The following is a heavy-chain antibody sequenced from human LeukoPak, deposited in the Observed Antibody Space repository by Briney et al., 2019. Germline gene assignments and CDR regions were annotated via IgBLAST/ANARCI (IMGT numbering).Heavy chain of an antibody. V-gene: IGHV3-66*01. CDR1: GFTFSSYG. D-gene: IGHD1-1*01. CDR2: IYSGGST. J-gene: IGHJ6*03. CDR3: ARAQLERRGYYYYMDV. Sequence: GGSLRLSCAASGFTFSSYGMSWVRQAPGKGLEWVSVIYSGGSTYYADSVKGRFTISRDNSKNALYLQMNSLRAEDTAVYYCARAQLERRGYYYYMDVWGKGTTVTVSS.